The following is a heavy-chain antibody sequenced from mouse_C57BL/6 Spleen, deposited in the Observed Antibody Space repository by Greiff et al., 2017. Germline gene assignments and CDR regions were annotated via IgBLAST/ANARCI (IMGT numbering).Heavy chain of an antibody. D-gene: IGHD1-1*01. Sequence: DVKLVESGGDLVKPGGSLKLSCAASGFTFSSYGMSWVRQTPDKRLVWVATISSGGSYTYYPDSVKGRFTISRDNAKNTLYLQISSLKSEDTAMYYCSGGYYYGSSPYAMWYWGQGTSVTVSS. CDR3: SGGYYYGSSPYAMWY. CDR2: ISSGGSYT. J-gene: IGHJ4*01. V-gene: IGHV5-6*02. CDR1: GFTFSSYG.